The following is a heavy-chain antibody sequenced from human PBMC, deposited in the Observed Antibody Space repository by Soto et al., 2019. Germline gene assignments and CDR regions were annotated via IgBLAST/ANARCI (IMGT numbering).Heavy chain of an antibody. CDR1: GGSVSNSNYY. CDR3: VSQRTSVLTQAYFDY. J-gene: IGHJ4*02. V-gene: IGHV4-39*01. CDR2: VYYRGRS. Sequence: SETLSLTCTVPGGSVSNSNYYWGWIRQSPGKGLEWIGSVYYRGRSYSKSSVKSRVTISVDTSKNQFSLNLNSVTASDTAVYFCVSQRTSVLTQAYFDYWGPGALVTVS. D-gene: IGHD2-8*01.